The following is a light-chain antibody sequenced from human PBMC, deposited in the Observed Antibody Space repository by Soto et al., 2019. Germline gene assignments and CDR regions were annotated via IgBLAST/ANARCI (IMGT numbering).Light chain of an antibody. CDR3: QQRSNWPIT. Sequence: IVMTQSPATLSMSPGERAPLSCRASQSLNRDLAWYQQKPGPSPRLLIFGASIRATGIPARFSGSGSGTEFTLTIGSLQSEDCAVYYCQQRSNWPITFGQGTRLEIK. V-gene: IGKV3-15*01. CDR2: GAS. J-gene: IGKJ5*01. CDR1: QSLNRD.